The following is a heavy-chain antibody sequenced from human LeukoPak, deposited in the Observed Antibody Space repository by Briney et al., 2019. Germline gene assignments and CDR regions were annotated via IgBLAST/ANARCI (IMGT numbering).Heavy chain of an antibody. J-gene: IGHJ5*01. CDR3: VRDWDHFDFDS. Sequence: GSLRPSCAASGFTFSNYWVHWVRQAPGKGLVWVSRIKGDGSHTIYADSVKGRFTISRDNAKNTLYLQMKSLRAEDTAVYYCVRDWDHFDFDSWGLGTLVTVSS. D-gene: IGHD3-9*01. CDR1: GFTFSNYW. V-gene: IGHV3-74*01. CDR2: IKGDGSHT.